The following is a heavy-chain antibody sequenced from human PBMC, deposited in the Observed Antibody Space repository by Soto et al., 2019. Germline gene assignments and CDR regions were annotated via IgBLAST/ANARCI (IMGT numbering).Heavy chain of an antibody. CDR3: AKDGQSGFWSGYYLDV. CDR2: ISIDGRRT. J-gene: IGHJ6*01. CDR1: GFTFSRYW. D-gene: IGHD3-3*01. Sequence: PGGSLRLSCAASGFTFSRYWMHWVRQAPGKGLVWVSRISIDGRRTNYADSVKGRFTISRDNAKNTLYLQRNGLRAADTAVYYCAKDGQSGFWSGYYLDVWGQGATVAASS. V-gene: IGHV3-74*01.